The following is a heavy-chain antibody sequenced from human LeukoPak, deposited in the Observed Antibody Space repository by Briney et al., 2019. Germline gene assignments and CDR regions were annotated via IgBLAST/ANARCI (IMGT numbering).Heavy chain of an antibody. CDR1: GFTFSNAW. J-gene: IGHJ4*02. Sequence: KTGGSLRLSCAASGFTFSNAWMSWVRQAPGKGLEWVGRIKSKTDGGTTDYAAPVKGRFTISRDDSKNTLYLQMNSLKTEDTAVYYCTTDTFSSSWYGKDYWGQGTLVTVSS. CDR3: TTDTFSSSWYGKDY. CDR2: IKSKTDGGTT. V-gene: IGHV3-15*01. D-gene: IGHD6-13*01.